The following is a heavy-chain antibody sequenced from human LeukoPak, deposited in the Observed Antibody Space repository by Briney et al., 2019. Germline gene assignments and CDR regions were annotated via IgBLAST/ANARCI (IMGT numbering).Heavy chain of an antibody. CDR3: ASYYSSGWYGNWFDP. V-gene: IGHV4-4*02. CDR2: IYHSGST. Sequence: SETLSLTCAVSGGSISSSNWWSWVRQPPGKGLEWIGEIYHSGSTNYNPSLKSRVTISVDKSKNQFSLKLSSVTAADTAVYYCASYYSSGWYGNWFDPWGQGTLVTVSS. CDR1: GGSISSSNW. D-gene: IGHD6-19*01. J-gene: IGHJ5*02.